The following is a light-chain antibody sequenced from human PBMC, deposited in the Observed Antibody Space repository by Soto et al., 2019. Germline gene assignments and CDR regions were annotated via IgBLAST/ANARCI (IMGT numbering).Light chain of an antibody. CDR2: GNS. V-gene: IGLV1-40*01. Sequence: QSVLTQPPSVSGAPGQRVTISCTGTSSNIGAGYDVYWYQQLPGTAPKLLIYGNSNRPSGVPDRFSGSKSGTSASLAITGLQAEDEADYYCQSYDSSLRGLWVFGGGTKLTVL. J-gene: IGLJ3*02. CDR3: QSYDSSLRGLWV. CDR1: SSNIGAGYD.